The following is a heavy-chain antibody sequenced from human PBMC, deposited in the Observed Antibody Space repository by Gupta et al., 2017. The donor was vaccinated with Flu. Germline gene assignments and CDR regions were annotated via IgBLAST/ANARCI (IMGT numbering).Heavy chain of an antibody. CDR2: ISGSGGST. J-gene: IGHJ4*02. V-gene: IGHV3-23*01. Sequence: SWVRQAPGKGLEWVSAISGSGGSTYYADSVKGRVTISRDNSKNTLYLQMNSLRAEDTAVYYCAKDHDVWSGYSSLCFDYWGQGTLVTVYS. D-gene: IGHD3-3*01. CDR3: AKDHDVWSGYSSLCFDY.